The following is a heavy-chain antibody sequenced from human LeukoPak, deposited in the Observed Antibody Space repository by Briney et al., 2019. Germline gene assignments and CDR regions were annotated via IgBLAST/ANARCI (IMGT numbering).Heavy chain of an antibody. CDR2: ISAYNGNT. V-gene: IGHV1-18*04. Sequence: ASVKASCKASGYTFTSYGISWVRQAPGQGLEWMGWISAYNGNTNYAQKLQGRVTMTTDTSTSTAYMELRSLRSDDTAVYYCARDTLLSVVVVPAANVYLDYWGQGTLVTVSS. J-gene: IGHJ4*02. CDR3: ARDTLLSVVVVPAANVYLDY. D-gene: IGHD2-2*01. CDR1: GYTFTSYG.